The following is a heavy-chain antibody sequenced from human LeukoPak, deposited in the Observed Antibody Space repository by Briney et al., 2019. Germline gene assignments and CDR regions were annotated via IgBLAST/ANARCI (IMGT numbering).Heavy chain of an antibody. Sequence: ISGGGGSTYYADSVKGRFTISRDNSKNTLYLQVNSLRAEDTAVYYCAKVLDGTGYWNYYFDSWGQGTLVTVSS. CDR2: ISGGGGST. CDR3: AKVLDGTGYWNYYFDS. D-gene: IGHD3-22*01. J-gene: IGHJ4*02. V-gene: IGHV3-23*01.